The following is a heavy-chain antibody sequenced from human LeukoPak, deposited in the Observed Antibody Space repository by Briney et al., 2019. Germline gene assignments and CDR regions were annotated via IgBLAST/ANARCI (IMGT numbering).Heavy chain of an antibody. Sequence: GGSQRLSCTASGFTFGDYVMSWVRQAPGKGLEWVAFIRYDGSNKYYADSVKGRFTISRDNSKNTLYLQMNSLRAEDTAVYYCAKDRGGYYDSSGYEDYWGQGTLVTVSS. J-gene: IGHJ4*02. D-gene: IGHD3-22*01. CDR1: GFTFGDYV. CDR3: AKDRGGYYDSSGYEDY. V-gene: IGHV3-30*02. CDR2: IRYDGSNK.